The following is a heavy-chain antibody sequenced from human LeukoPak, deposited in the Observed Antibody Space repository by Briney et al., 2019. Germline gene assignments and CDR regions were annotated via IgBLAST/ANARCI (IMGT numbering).Heavy chain of an antibody. Sequence: GGSLRLSCAASGFIFSRNYMSWVRRAPGKGLEWVSFMYSGGSTYYGDSVKGRFTISRDDSKNTVSLQMNSLTAEDTAVYYCARGRDPYNILMRNLIDALDLWGQGTMVTVSS. CDR3: ARGRDPYNILMRNLIDALDL. CDR2: MYSGGST. CDR1: GFIFSRNY. J-gene: IGHJ3*01. D-gene: IGHD3-9*01. V-gene: IGHV3-53*01.